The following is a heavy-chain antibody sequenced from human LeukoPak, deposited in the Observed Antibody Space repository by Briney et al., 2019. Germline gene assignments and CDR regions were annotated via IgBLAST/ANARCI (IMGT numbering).Heavy chain of an antibody. V-gene: IGHV3-21*01. Sequence: PGGSLRLSCAASTFTFSSYTMNWVRQAPGTGLEWVSSISSSGSYIYYADSLKGRFTVSRDNARKSLYLQMNSLRAEDTAVYYCARASDHDWGSYRRDAFDIWGQGTMVTVSS. CDR2: ISSSGSYI. J-gene: IGHJ3*02. CDR3: ARASDHDWGSYRRDAFDI. D-gene: IGHD3-16*02. CDR1: TFTFSSYT.